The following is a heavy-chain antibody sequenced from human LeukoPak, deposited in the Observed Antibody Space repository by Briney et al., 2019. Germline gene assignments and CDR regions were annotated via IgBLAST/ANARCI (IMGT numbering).Heavy chain of an antibody. CDR3: ARSGYYYDSSSYLHAFDI. D-gene: IGHD3-22*01. V-gene: IGHV4-39*07. CDR1: GGSISSSSYY. Sequence: PSETLSLTCSVSGGSISSSSYYWGWIRQPPGKGLEWIGSIFYSGSTYYNPSLKSRVTISVDTSKNQFSLKLSSVTAADTAVYYCARSGYYYDSSSYLHAFDIWGQGTVVTVSS. CDR2: IFYSGST. J-gene: IGHJ3*02.